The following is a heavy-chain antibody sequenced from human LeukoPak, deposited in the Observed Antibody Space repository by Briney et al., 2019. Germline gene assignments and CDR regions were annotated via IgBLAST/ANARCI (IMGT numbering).Heavy chain of an antibody. CDR2: ISSSSSTI. CDR3: ASSGNYDQFDI. J-gene: IGHJ3*02. D-gene: IGHD3-3*01. V-gene: IGHV3-48*04. Sequence: GRSLRLSCAASGFTFSSYSMNWVRQAPGKGLEWVSYISSSSSTIYYADSVKGRFTISRDNAKNSLYLQMNSLRAEDTAVYYCASSGNYDQFDIWGQGTMVTVSS. CDR1: GFTFSSYS.